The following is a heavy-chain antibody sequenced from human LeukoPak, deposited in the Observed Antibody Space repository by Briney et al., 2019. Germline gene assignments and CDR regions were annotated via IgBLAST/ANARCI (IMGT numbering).Heavy chain of an antibody. CDR1: GFTFSSYA. CDR3: ARDLPSVAGTMDY. Sequence: GGSLRLSCAASGFTFSSYAMHWVRQAPGKGLEWVAIIWYDGSNKYYADSVKGRFTISRDNSKNTLYLQMNSLRAEDTAVYYCARDLPSVAGTMDYWGQGTLVTVSS. J-gene: IGHJ4*02. D-gene: IGHD6-19*01. CDR2: IWYDGSNK. V-gene: IGHV3-33*01.